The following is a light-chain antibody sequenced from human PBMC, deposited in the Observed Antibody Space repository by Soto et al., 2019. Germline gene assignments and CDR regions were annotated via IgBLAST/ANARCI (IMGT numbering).Light chain of an antibody. CDR3: HQRGNGPPWT. Sequence: EIVLTQSPGTLSLSPGERATLSCRASQSVSSSYLAWYQQKPGQAPRLLIYGASNRATGIPARFSGSGSGTDFTLTISSLEPEDFAVYYCHQRGNGPPWTFGQGTKVDIK. CDR2: GAS. CDR1: QSVSSSY. J-gene: IGKJ1*01. V-gene: IGKV3D-20*02.